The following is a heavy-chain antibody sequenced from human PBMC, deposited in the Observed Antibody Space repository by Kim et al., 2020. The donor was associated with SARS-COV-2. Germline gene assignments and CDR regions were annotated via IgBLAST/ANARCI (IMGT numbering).Heavy chain of an antibody. J-gene: IGHJ3*02. CDR3: ARGADAFDI. CDR2: GST. V-gene: IGHV4-59*09. Sequence: GSTNYIPSLKSRVTVSVDTSKNQFSLKLTSVIAADTAVYYCARGADAFDIWGQGTMVTVSS.